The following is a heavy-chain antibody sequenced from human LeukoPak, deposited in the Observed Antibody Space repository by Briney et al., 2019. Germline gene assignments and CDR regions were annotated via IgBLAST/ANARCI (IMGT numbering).Heavy chain of an antibody. Sequence: GGSLRLSCAASGFTFSSYSMNWVRQAPGKGLEWLSYITGSSSTIYYADPVKGRFTISRDNAKNSLYLQMNSLRAEDTAVYYCASSSGHLDYWGQRTLVTVSS. V-gene: IGHV3-48*04. CDR2: ITGSSSTI. D-gene: IGHD6-19*01. CDR1: GFTFSSYS. CDR3: ASSSGHLDY. J-gene: IGHJ4*02.